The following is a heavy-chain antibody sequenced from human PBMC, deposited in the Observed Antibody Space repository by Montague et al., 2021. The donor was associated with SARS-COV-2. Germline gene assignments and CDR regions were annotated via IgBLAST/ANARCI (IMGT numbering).Heavy chain of an antibody. CDR2: ISYGGIA. J-gene: IGHJ4*02. V-gene: IGHV4-4*02. D-gene: IGHD4-11*01. Sequence: SDTLSLTCAVSGVPITSTNWWSLVRQPPGKGLEWIGEISYGGIATYNPSLKSRATISMDRSRNLFSLKLSSVTAADTAIYYCAGKVLTVPADYWGQGTLVTVS. CDR1: GVPITSTNW. CDR3: AGKVLTVPADY.